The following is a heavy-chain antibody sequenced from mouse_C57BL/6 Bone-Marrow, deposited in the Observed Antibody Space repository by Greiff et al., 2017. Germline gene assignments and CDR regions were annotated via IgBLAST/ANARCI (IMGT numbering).Heavy chain of an antibody. V-gene: IGHV8-8*01. J-gene: IGHJ4*01. CDR1: GFSLSTFGMG. CDR2: IWWDDDK. D-gene: IGHD2-3*01. CDR3: ARPRWLLEDYYAMDY. Sequence: QVTLKESGPGILQPSQTLSLTCSFSGFSLSTFGMGVGWIRQPSGKGLEWLAHIWWDDDKYYNPALKSRLTISKDTSKNQVFLKIANVDTADTATYDCARPRWLLEDYYAMDYWGQGTSVTVSS.